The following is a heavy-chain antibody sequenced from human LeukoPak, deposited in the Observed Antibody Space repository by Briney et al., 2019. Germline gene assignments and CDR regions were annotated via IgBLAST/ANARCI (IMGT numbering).Heavy chain of an antibody. V-gene: IGHV3-30*18. D-gene: IGHD6-19*01. CDR2: ISYDGSNK. J-gene: IGHJ4*02. CDR3: AKGSSCGWYGIDY. CDR1: GLTFSSYG. Sequence: GGSLRLSCAASGLTFSSYGMHWVRQAPGKGLEWVAVISYDGSNKYYADSVKGRFTISRDNSKNTLYLQMNSLRAEDTAVYYCAKGSSCGWYGIDYWGQGTLVTVSS.